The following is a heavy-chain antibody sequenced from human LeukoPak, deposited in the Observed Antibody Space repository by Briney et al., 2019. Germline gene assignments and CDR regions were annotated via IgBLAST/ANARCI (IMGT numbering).Heavy chain of an antibody. D-gene: IGHD3-9*01. CDR3: ARSYDIFHFYMDV. J-gene: IGHJ6*03. V-gene: IGHV1-18*01. CDR1: GHTITSYA. CDR2: ISGHSTNR. Sequence: ASVKVSCKASGHTITSYAISWVRQAPGPGPESMGWISGHSTNRKIAQKFQGRVTMTTDTSTSTATMELRSLRSDDTAVYYCARSYDIFHFYMDVWGEGTRSPSR.